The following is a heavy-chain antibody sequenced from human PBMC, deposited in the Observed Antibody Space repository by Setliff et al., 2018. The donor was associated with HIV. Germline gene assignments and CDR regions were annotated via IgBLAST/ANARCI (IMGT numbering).Heavy chain of an antibody. CDR3: ARGCHPRVGAYYYGSGSPRGSYYYYMDV. Sequence: PSETLSLTCTVSGGSISNYYWSWIRQPAEKGLEWIGRIYSSGRTNYNPSLKSRVTISVDTSKNQFSLKLRSVTAADTAVYYCARGCHPRVGAYYYGSGSPRGSYYYYMDVWGKGTTVTVSS. J-gene: IGHJ6*03. CDR1: GGSISNYY. CDR2: IYSSGRT. V-gene: IGHV4-4*07. D-gene: IGHD3-10*01.